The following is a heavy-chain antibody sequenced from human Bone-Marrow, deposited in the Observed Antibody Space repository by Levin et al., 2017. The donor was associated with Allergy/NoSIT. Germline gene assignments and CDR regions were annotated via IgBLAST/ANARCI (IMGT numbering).Heavy chain of an antibody. Sequence: GGSLRLSCVASGFSLSNFWTHWIRQAPGKGLVWVSRINGDGSLTNYADSVKGRFTISSDSAKNTVYLQINSLRVEDTAVYYCVRLRGYADYDCGFFDYWGQGAVVTVSS. D-gene: IGHD2-15*01. CDR2: INGDGSLT. CDR3: VRLRGYADYDCGFFDY. CDR1: GFSLSNFW. V-gene: IGHV3-74*01. J-gene: IGHJ4*02.